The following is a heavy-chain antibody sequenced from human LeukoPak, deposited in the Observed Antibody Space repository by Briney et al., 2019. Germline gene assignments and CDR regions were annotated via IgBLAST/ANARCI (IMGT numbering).Heavy chain of an antibody. V-gene: IGHV3-53*01. CDR2: IYSGGST. CDR3: ARGCSSTSCYGFDY. Sequence: GGSLRLSCAASGFTVSSKYMSWVRQAPGKGLEWVSVIYSGGSTYYADSVKGRFTISRDNSKNTLYLQMNSLRAEDTAVYYCARGCSSTSCYGFDYWGQGTLVTVSS. D-gene: IGHD2-2*01. J-gene: IGHJ4*02. CDR1: GFTVSSKY.